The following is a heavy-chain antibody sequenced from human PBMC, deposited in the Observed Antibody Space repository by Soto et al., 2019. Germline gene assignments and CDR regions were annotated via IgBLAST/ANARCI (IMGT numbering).Heavy chain of an antibody. CDR1: GFTFSSYT. CDR3: AKRGEVYYYGMDV. D-gene: IGHD3-16*01. J-gene: IGHJ6*02. CDR2: ISSGDGST. Sequence: GSLRLSCTASGFTFSSYTMDWVRQATGKGLEWVSSISSGDGSTFYADCVKGRFTISRDNSKSTLYLQMDSLRVEDTAVYYCAKRGEVYYYGMDVWGQGTTVTVSS. V-gene: IGHV3-23*01.